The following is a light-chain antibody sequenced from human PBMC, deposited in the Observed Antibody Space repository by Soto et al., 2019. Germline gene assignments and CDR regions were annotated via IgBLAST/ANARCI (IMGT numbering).Light chain of an antibody. Sequence: SVLKQPASVSGSPGQSITISCTGTSSDVGGYDYVSWYQQHPGKAPKLMIYDVSDRPSGVSSRFSGSKSGSTASLTISGLQAEDEADYYCSSYASGSPYVFGTGTKVTVL. J-gene: IGLJ1*01. V-gene: IGLV2-14*01. CDR1: SSDVGGYDY. CDR3: SSYASGSPYV. CDR2: DVS.